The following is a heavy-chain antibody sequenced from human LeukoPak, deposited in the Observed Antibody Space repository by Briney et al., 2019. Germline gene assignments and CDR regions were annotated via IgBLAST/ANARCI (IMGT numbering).Heavy chain of an antibody. CDR2: ISSSSSTI. V-gene: IGHV3-48*01. CDR3: ARDWSMDY. J-gene: IGHJ4*02. Sequence: GGSLRLSCAASGSTFSSYSMNWVRQAPGKGLEWVSYISSSSSTINYADSVRGRFTISRDNAKNSLYLQMNSLRVEDTALYYCARDWSMDYWGQGTLVTVSS. CDR1: GSTFSSYS.